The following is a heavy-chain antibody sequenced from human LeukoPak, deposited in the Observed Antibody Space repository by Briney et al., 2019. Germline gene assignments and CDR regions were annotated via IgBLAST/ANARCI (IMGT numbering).Heavy chain of an antibody. CDR1: GFTFDDYA. Sequence: GGSLRLSCAASGFTFDDYAMHWVRQAPGKGLEWVSGISWNSGSIGYADSVKGRFTISRDNAKNSLCLQMNSLRAEDTALYYCAKDPYSSGWYYFDYWGQGTLVTVSS. D-gene: IGHD6-19*01. V-gene: IGHV3-9*01. J-gene: IGHJ4*02. CDR3: AKDPYSSGWYYFDY. CDR2: ISWNSGSI.